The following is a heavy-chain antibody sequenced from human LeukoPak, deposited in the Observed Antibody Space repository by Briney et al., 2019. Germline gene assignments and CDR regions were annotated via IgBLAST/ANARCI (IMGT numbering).Heavy chain of an antibody. V-gene: IGHV3-7*03. CDR2: IKKDGSET. D-gene: IGHD5-12*01. CDR1: GFTFSTYW. CDR3: ARGRYSGTTYYFDY. J-gene: IGHJ4*02. Sequence: QSGGSLRLSCAASGFTFSTYWMSWVRQVPGKGLEWVANIKKDGSETYYVDSVKGRFTISRDNAKNSLYLQMNSLRAEDTAMYYCARGRYSGTTYYFDYWGQGTLVTVSS.